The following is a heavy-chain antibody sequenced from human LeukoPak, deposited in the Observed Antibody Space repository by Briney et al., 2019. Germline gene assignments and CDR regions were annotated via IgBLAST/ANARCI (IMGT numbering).Heavy chain of an antibody. CDR2: INPNSGGT. J-gene: IGHJ5*02. D-gene: IGHD2-2*01. CDR3: ARDKGGEYQLLYNWFGP. CDR1: GYTFTAYY. Sequence: ASVKVSCKASGYTFTAYYIHWVRQAPGQGLEWMGWINPNSGGTYYAQQFQGRVTMTRDTSISTAYVELSRLRSDDTAVYYCARDKGGEYQLLYNWFGPWGQGTLVTVSS. V-gene: IGHV1-2*02.